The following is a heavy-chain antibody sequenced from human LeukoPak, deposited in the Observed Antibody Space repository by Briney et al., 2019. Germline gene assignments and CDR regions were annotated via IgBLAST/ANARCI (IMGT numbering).Heavy chain of an antibody. D-gene: IGHD1/OR15-1a*01. V-gene: IGHV3-72*01. Sequence: GGSQRLSCAASGFKFSDHYIDWVRQAPGKGLEWVGRSRNKASSYTTEYAASVEGRFTISRDVSESSLYLQMNSLRTEDTAVYYCGRIATNANNGRDVWGQGTTVTASS. CDR2: SRNKASSYTT. CDR3: GRIATNANNGRDV. CDR1: GFKFSDHY. J-gene: IGHJ6*02.